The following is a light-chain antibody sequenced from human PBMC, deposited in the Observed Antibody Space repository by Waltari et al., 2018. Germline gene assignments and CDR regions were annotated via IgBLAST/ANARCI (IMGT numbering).Light chain of an antibody. CDR1: QSVSSY. J-gene: IGKJ4*01. CDR2: GAS. CDR3: QQRSNWPLT. V-gene: IGKV3-11*01. Sequence: EIVLTQSPVTLSLSPGERATLSCRASQSVSSYLAWYQHKPGQAPRLLIYGASNRATGIPARFSGSGSATDFTLTISSLEPEDFAVYYCQQRSNWPLTFGGGTKVEIK.